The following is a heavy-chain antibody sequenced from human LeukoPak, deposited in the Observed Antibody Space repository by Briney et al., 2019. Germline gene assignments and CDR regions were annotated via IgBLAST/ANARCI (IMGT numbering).Heavy chain of an antibody. Sequence: SETLSLTCTVSGGSINTFYWSWIRQPAGKGLEWIGRIYTSGSTNYNPSLKSRVTMSVDTSKNQFSLKLSSVTAADTAVYYCASRIAAAGTAGAFDIWGQGTMVTVSS. CDR1: GGSINTFY. CDR2: IYTSGST. V-gene: IGHV4-4*07. D-gene: IGHD6-13*01. CDR3: ASRIAAAGTAGAFDI. J-gene: IGHJ3*02.